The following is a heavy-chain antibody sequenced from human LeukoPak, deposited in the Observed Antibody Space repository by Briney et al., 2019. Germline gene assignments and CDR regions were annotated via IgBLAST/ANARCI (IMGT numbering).Heavy chain of an antibody. CDR3: ARPFGITGTTTFDC. CDR1: GGFISSYY. CDR2: IYVSGST. V-gene: IGHV4-4*07. Sequence: PSETQSPTCTVPGGFISSYYWSWIRQPAGKGLEWIGRIYVSGSTNHNPSLKSRVTMSVDTSKNQFSLKLSSVTAADTAVYYCARPFGITGTTTFDCCGEGALVTVSS. D-gene: IGHD1-20*01. J-gene: IGHJ4*02.